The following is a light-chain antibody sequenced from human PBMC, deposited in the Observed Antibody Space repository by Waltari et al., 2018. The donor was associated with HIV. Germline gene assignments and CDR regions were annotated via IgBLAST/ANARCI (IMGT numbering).Light chain of an antibody. CDR1: QSVGSI. CDR2: DVS. CDR3: QQRSNRPRGYS. Sequence: EIVLTQSPATLSLSPGERATLSCRASQSVGSILAWYQQKPGQAPRLLMYDVSKRATDIPARFSGSGSGTDLTLTISSVEPEDFAVYYCQQRSNRPRGYSFGQGTKVE. V-gene: IGKV3-11*01. J-gene: IGKJ2*03.